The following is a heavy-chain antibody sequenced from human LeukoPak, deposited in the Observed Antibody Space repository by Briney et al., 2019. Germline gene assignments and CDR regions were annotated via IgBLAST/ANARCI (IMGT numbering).Heavy chain of an antibody. Sequence: PGVSLRLSCAASGFTVSSNYMSWVRQAPGKGLEWVSVIYSGGSTYYADSVKGRFTISRDNSKNTLYLQMNSLRAEDTAVYYCASTAVAAPGDYWGQGTLVTVSS. D-gene: IGHD6-19*01. CDR1: GFTVSSNY. CDR2: IYSGGST. V-gene: IGHV3-53*01. CDR3: ASTAVAAPGDY. J-gene: IGHJ4*02.